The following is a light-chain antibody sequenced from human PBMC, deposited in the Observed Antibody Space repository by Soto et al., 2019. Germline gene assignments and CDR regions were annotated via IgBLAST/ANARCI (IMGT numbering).Light chain of an antibody. J-gene: IGKJ5*01. Sequence: ENVLTQSPGTLSLSPGDRATLSCRASQSFSSSYLAWYQQKPGQAPRLLIYGASIRATGIPDRFSGSGSGTDFTLTISRLDPEDFAVYYCQQYHTSPITFGQGTRLEIK. V-gene: IGKV3-20*01. CDR3: QQYHTSPIT. CDR1: QSFSSSY. CDR2: GAS.